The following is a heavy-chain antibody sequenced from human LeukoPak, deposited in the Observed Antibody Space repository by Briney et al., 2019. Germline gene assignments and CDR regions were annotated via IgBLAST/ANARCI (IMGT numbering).Heavy chain of an antibody. CDR2: IRYDGSNK. D-gene: IGHD6-13*01. V-gene: IGHV3-30*02. J-gene: IGHJ4*02. CDR1: GFTFSSYG. CDR3: AREGDSSLALDY. Sequence: GGSLRLSCAASGFTFSSYGMHWVRQAPGKGLEWVAFIRYDGSNKYYADSVKGRFTISRDNSKNTLYLQMNSLRAEDTAVYYCAREGDSSLALDYWGQGTLVAVSS.